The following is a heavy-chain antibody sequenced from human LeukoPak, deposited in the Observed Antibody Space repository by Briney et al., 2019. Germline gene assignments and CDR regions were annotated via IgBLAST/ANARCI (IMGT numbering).Heavy chain of an antibody. D-gene: IGHD4-11*01. CDR3: AREPRDYGNTPGEHLVMDI. CDR1: GGSISSYY. V-gene: IGHV4-4*07. CDR2: IYASGST. J-gene: IGHJ3*02. Sequence: PGETLSLMCSVWGGSISSYYWRWVRQPAGEGVEGIGRIYASGSTNYTPSLKSRVLMSVDTSKNQFSLKLSSVTAADTAVYYCAREPRDYGNTPGEHLVMDIWGQGTMVTVSS.